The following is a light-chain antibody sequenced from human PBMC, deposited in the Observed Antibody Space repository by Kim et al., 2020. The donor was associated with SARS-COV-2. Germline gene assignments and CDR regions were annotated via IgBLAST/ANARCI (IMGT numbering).Light chain of an antibody. Sequence: GQSVSISCTGPSSDVGGKTLVYWYQQQPGEAPKLIFYEYSKRPAEVPHRCSGSKSGYAASLTVSGLQDEDEADYYCKSYGGLNNLLFGGGTQLTVL. CDR2: EYS. CDR3: KSYGGLNNLL. CDR1: SSDVGGKTL. V-gene: IGLV2-8*01. J-gene: IGLJ2*01.